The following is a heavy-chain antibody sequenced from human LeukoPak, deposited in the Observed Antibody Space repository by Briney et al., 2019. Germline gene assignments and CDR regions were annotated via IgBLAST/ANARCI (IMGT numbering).Heavy chain of an antibody. CDR2: FYPEDGET. V-gene: IGHV1-24*01. D-gene: IGHD2-2*01. CDR1: GYTLTELS. CDR3: ATDRRGTIYYFDY. Sequence: SVKVSCKVSGYTLTELSMHWVRQDPGKGLGWRGGFYPEDGETIYAQKFQGRVTMTEDTSTDTDYMELSSLRSEDTAVYYYATDRRGTIYYFDYWGQGTLVTVSS. J-gene: IGHJ4*02.